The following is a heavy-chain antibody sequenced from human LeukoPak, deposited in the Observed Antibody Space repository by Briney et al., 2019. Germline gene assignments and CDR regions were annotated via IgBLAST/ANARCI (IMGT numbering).Heavy chain of an antibody. CDR1: GFTFSSYA. Sequence: PGGSLRLSCAASGFTFSSYAMSWVRQAPGKGLEWVSAINGSGGSTYYADSVKGRFTISRDNSKNTLYLQMNSLRAEDTAVYYCAKDLPSIAVAGHPPIDYWGQGTLVTVSS. CDR2: INGSGGST. J-gene: IGHJ4*02. V-gene: IGHV3-23*01. D-gene: IGHD6-19*01. CDR3: AKDLPSIAVAGHPPIDY.